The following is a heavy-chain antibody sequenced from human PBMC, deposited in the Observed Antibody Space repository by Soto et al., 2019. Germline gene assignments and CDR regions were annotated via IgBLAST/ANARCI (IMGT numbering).Heavy chain of an antibody. CDR1: GFGFSNYA. CDR3: AKTSGYDYVWGSSGLDS. Sequence: PGGSLRLSCAASGFGFSNYAMTWVRQAPGKGLEWVAVISYDGSDKYYGDSVKGRFTISRDDSKNTLYLQMNSLRVEDTAIYYCAKTSGYDYVWGSSGLDSWGQGSLVT. D-gene: IGHD3-16*01. V-gene: IGHV3-30*18. J-gene: IGHJ4*02. CDR2: ISYDGSDK.